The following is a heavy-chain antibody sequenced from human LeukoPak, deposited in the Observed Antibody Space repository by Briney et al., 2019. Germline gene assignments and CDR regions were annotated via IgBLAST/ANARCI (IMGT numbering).Heavy chain of an antibody. CDR3: ATFITMVRGVIPPNWFDP. V-gene: IGHV1-2*02. CDR1: GYTFTGYY. J-gene: IGHJ5*02. D-gene: IGHD3-10*01. Sequence: GASVKVSCKASGYTFTGYYMHWVRQAPGQGLEWMGWSNPNSGGTNYAQKFQGRVTMTRDTSISTAYMELSRLRSDDTAVYYCATFITMVRGVIPPNWFDPWGQGTLVTVSS. CDR2: SNPNSGGT.